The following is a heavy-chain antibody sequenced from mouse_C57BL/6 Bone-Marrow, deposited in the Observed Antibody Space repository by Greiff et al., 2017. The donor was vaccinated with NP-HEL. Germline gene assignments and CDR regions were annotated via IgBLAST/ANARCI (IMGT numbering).Heavy chain of an antibody. CDR2: INPSNGGT. V-gene: IGHV1-53*01. D-gene: IGHD2-3*01. J-gene: IGHJ3*01. CDR1: GYTFTSYW. CDR3: ARGDYDGPRWFAY. Sequence: VQLQQPGTELVKPGASVKLSCKASGYTFTSYWMHWVKQRPGQGLEWIGNINPSNGGTNYNEKFKSKATLTVDKSSSTAYMQLSSLTSEDSAVYYCARGDYDGPRWFAYWGQGTLVTVSA.